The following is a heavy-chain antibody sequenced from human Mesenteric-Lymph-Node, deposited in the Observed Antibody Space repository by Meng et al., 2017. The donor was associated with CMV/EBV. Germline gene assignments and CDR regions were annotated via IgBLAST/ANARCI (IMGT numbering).Heavy chain of an antibody. J-gene: IGHJ3*02. Sequence: SLKISWAASGISFKDYAFHWVRLRPGKGLEWVSGISWNSGSIEYAASVKGRFTIVRDYAKNSVYLQMNSLSAEDTALYYCAKDSFQDDVVPPAFDIWGHGTLVTVSS. CDR3: AKDSFQDDVVPPAFDI. CDR2: ISWNSGSI. CDR1: GISFKDYA. D-gene: IGHD2-15*01. V-gene: IGHV3-9*01.